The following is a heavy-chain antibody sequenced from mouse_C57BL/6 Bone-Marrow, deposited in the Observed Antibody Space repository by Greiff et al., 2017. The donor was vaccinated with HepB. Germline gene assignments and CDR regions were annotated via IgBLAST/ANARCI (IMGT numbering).Heavy chain of an antibody. CDR2: IDPSDSYT. J-gene: IGHJ4*01. D-gene: IGHD2-4*01. CDR3: ARFYYDPYYYAMYY. Sequence: QVQLQQPGAELVMPGASVKLSCKASGYTFTSYWMHWVKQRPGQGLEWIGEIDPSDSYTNYNQKFKGKSTLTVDKSSSTAYMQLSSLTSEDSAVYYCARFYYDPYYYAMYYWGQGTSVTVSS. V-gene: IGHV1-69*01. CDR1: GYTFTSYW.